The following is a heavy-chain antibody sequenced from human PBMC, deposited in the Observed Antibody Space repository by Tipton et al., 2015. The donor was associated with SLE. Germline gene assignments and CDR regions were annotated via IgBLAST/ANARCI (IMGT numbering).Heavy chain of an antibody. V-gene: IGHV3-23*01. Sequence: GSLRLSCAASGVTFSNYAMSWVRQAPGKGLEWVSSISGSGDGTYYADSVKGRFTISRDNSKNTVYLQMNSLRAEDSALYYCAKDEVRVAAAGGLFQHWGQGTLVTVSS. D-gene: IGHD6-13*01. CDR3: AKDEVRVAAAGGLFQH. CDR2: ISGSGDGT. J-gene: IGHJ1*01. CDR1: GVTFSNYA.